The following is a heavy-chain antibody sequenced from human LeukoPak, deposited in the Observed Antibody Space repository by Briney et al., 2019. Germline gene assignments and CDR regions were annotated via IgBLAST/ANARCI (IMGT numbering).Heavy chain of an antibody. D-gene: IGHD3-22*01. V-gene: IGHV4-4*07. CDR2: IYTSGST. J-gene: IGHJ4*02. CDR3: ARHQADSSGYTFDY. CDR1: GGSISSYY. Sequence: SPSETLSLTCTVSGGSISSYYWSWIRQPAGKGLEWIGRIYTSGSTNYNPSLKSRVTMSVDTSKNQFSLKLSSVTAADTAVYYCARHQADSSGYTFDYWGQGTLVTVSS.